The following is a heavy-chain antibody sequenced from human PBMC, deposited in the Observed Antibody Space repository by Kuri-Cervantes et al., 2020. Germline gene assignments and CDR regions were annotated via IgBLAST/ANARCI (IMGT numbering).Heavy chain of an antibody. D-gene: IGHD3-10*01. CDR1: GFTFSSYA. V-gene: IGHV3-66*02. CDR2: IYSGGST. Sequence: GGSLRLSCAASGFTFSSYAMHWVRQAPGKGLEWVSVIYSGGSTYYADSVKGRFTISRDNSKNTLYLQMNSLRAEDTAVYYCAREGYYGLGTLEGRVYWGQGTLVTVSS. CDR3: AREGYYGLGTLEGRVY. J-gene: IGHJ4*02.